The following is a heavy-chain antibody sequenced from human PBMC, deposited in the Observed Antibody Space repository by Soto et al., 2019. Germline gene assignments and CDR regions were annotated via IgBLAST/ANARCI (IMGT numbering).Heavy chain of an antibody. CDR2: IYYSGST. Sequence: SETLSLTCTVSGGSISSYYWSWIRQPPGKGLEWIGYIYYSGSTNYNPSLKSRVTISVDTSKNQFSLKLSSVTAADTAVYYCASFVEMATIDYWGQGTLVTVSP. CDR3: ASFVEMATIDY. V-gene: IGHV4-59*01. J-gene: IGHJ4*02. CDR1: GGSISSYY. D-gene: IGHD5-12*01.